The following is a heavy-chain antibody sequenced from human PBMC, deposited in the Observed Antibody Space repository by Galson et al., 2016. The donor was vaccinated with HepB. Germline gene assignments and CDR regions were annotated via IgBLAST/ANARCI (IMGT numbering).Heavy chain of an antibody. Sequence: SLRLSCAASGFTFRSYGLQWVRQAPGKGPEWLAIITYQGRNQFYADSVKGRFTISRDDSRNSVYLQMDSLREEDTAVYYCGKWDWNDPADWGQGTLVSVSS. J-gene: IGHJ4*02. V-gene: IGHV3-30*03. CDR1: GFTFRSYG. CDR3: GKWDWNDPAD. CDR2: ITYQGRNQ. D-gene: IGHD1-1*01.